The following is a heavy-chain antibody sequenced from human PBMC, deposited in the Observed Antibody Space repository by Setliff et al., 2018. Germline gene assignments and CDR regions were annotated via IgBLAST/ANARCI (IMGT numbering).Heavy chain of an antibody. CDR3: ARLGGSSGSGGFYYYYYYMDV. V-gene: IGHV4-34*01. J-gene: IGHJ6*03. D-gene: IGHD3-22*01. CDR2: INHSGST. CDR1: GGSFSGYY. Sequence: SETLSLTCAVYGGSFSGYYWSWIRQPPGKGLEWIGEINHSGSTNYNPSLKSRVTISVDTSKNQFSLNLSSVTAADTAVYYCARLGGSSGSGGFYYYYYYMDVWGKGTTVTVSS.